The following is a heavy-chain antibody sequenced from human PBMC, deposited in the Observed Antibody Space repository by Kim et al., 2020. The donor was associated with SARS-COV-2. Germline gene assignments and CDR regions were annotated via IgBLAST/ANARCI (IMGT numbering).Heavy chain of an antibody. CDR1: GYTFTGYY. CDR3: ARVKPLRYFDWLSLDFDY. Sequence: ASVKVSCKASGYTFTGYYMHWVRQAPGQGLEWMGWINPNSGGTNYAQKFQGRVTMTRDTSISTAYMELSRLRSDDTAVYYCARVKPLRYFDWLSLDFDYWGQGTLVTVSS. V-gene: IGHV1-2*02. J-gene: IGHJ4*02. D-gene: IGHD3-9*01. CDR2: INPNSGGT.